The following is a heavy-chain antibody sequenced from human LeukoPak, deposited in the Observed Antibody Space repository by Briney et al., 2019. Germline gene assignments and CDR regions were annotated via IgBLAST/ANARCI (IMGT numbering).Heavy chain of an antibody. J-gene: IGHJ4*02. CDR3: ARNYDSSGYLGY. CDR1: GGSISSYY. Sequence: SETLSLTCTVSGGSISSYYWSWIRQPPGKGLEWIGYIYYSGSTNYNPSLKSRVTISVDTSKNQFSLKLSSVTAADTAVYYCARNYDSSGYLGYWGQGTLVTVSS. V-gene: IGHV4-59*01. CDR2: IYYSGST. D-gene: IGHD3-22*01.